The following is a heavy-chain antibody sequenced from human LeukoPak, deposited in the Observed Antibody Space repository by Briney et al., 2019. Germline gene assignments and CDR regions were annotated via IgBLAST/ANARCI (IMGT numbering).Heavy chain of an antibody. Sequence: HPGASLRLSCAASGFTFRSYAMSWVRQAPGKGLEWVSRISDSSGSTYYADSVKGRFTISRDNSQNTLYLQMNSLRAEDTAIYYCAQAKEGDLGSYPAWGQGTLVTVSS. J-gene: IGHJ5*02. V-gene: IGHV3-23*01. D-gene: IGHD3-16*02. CDR2: ISDSSGST. CDR1: GFTFRSYA. CDR3: AQAKEGDLGSYPA.